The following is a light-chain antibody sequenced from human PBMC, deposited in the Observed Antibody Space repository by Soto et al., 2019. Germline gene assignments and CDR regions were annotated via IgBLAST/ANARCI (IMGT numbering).Light chain of an antibody. J-gene: IGKJ5*01. CDR1: QSVRRN. CDR2: GAS. CDR3: QQYNTWPPIT. Sequence: ERVMTQSPATLSASPGERVTLSCKASQSVRRNLAWYQQKPGQAPRLXXYGASTRATGLPARFSGSGAATDFTLTISSLQSADFADYYGQQYNTWPPITFGQGTRLDI. V-gene: IGKV3-15*01.